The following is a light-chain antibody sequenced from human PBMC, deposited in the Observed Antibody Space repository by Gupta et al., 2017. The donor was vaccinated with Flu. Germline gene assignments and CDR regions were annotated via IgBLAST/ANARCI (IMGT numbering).Light chain of an antibody. CDR1: QSISSW. J-gene: IGKJ1*01. Sequence: DIQMTQSPSTLSASVGDRVTITCRASQSISSWLAWYQQRPGKAPKLLIYKASRGESGVPSRFSGSGSGTEFTLTISSLQPEDFATYYCQQDGNSSPTFGQGTKVEIK. V-gene: IGKV1-5*03. CDR3: QQDGNSSPT. CDR2: KAS.